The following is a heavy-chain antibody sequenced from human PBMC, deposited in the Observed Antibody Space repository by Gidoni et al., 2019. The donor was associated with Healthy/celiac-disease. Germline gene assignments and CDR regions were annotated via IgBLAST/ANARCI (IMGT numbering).Heavy chain of an antibody. D-gene: IGHD1-1*01. CDR2: IYYSGST. V-gene: IGHV4-39*01. J-gene: IGHJ4*02. Sequence: QLQLQESGPGLVKPSETLSITCTVSGGSISSSSYYWGWIRQPPGKGLEWIGSIYYSGSTYSNPSLKSRVTISVDTSKNQFSLKLSSVTAADTAVYYCASELAVGYWGQGTLVTVSS. CDR1: GGSISSSSYY. CDR3: ASELAVGY.